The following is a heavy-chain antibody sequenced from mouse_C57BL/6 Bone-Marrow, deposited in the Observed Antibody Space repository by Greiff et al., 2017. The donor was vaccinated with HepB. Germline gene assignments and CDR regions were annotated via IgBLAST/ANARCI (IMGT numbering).Heavy chain of an antibody. CDR1: GFTFSDAW. CDR2: IRNKANNHAT. Sequence: EVKLMESGGGLVQPGGSMKLSCAASGFTFSDAWMDWVRQSPEKGLEWFAEIRNKANNHATYYAESVKGRFTISRDDSKSSVYLQMNSLRAEDTGIYYCTRPWNRGFAYWGQGTLVTVSA. V-gene: IGHV6-6*01. J-gene: IGHJ3*01. CDR3: TRPWNRGFAY.